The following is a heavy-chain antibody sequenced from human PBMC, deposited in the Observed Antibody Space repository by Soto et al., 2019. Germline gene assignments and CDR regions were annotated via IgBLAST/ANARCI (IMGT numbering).Heavy chain of an antibody. V-gene: IGHV4-39*01. CDR3: ARHTLQAVAGTWFDY. CDR2: IYYSGST. Sequence: QLQLQESGPGLVKPSETLSLTCTVSGGSISSSSYYWGWIRQPPGKGLEWIGSIYYSGSTYYNPSLKSRVTISVDTSKNQFSLKLSSVTAADTAVYYCARHTLQAVAGTWFDYWGQGTLVTVSS. CDR1: GGSISSSSYY. D-gene: IGHD6-19*01. J-gene: IGHJ4*02.